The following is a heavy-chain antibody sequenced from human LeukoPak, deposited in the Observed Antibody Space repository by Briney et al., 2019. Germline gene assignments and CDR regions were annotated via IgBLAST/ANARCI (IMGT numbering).Heavy chain of an antibody. CDR3: ARDPGITMVRENWFDP. D-gene: IGHD3-10*01. V-gene: IGHV1-46*01. CDR1: GYTFTSYY. Sequence: ASVKVSCKASGYTFTSYYMHWVRQAPGQGLECMGIINPSGGSTSYAQKFQGRVTMTRDTSTSTVYMELSRLRSDDTAVYYCARDPGITMVRENWFDPWGQGTLVTVSS. CDR2: INPSGGST. J-gene: IGHJ5*02.